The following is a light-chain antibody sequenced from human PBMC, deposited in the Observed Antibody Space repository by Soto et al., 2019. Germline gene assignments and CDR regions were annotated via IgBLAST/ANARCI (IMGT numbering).Light chain of an antibody. J-gene: IGKJ5*01. CDR2: CSS. CDR1: QSVPRSY. CDR3: QQYGSSIT. V-gene: IGKV3-20*01. Sequence: EIVLTQSPGTLSLSPGERATLSCRASQSVPRSYLAWYQQKPGQAPRLLIYCSSSRATGIPDRFSGSGSGTVFTLTISRLEPEDFAVFYCQQYGSSITCGQGTRLEIK.